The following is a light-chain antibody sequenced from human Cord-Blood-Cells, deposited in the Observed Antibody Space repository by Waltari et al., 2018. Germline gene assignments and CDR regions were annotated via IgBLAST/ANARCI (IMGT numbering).Light chain of an antibody. V-gene: IGKV3-20*01. J-gene: IGKJ1*01. CDR2: VAS. Sequence: EIVLTENPSSLSLAPGGSTTPSRRASQSVSSSYLDWYQQKPGHAPRLLIYVASSSATGIPDRFSGSGSGTDFTHTIIRLEPGDFAVYYCQQYGSAPRGTFGQGTKVEIK. CDR3: QQYGSAPRGT. CDR1: QSVSSSY.